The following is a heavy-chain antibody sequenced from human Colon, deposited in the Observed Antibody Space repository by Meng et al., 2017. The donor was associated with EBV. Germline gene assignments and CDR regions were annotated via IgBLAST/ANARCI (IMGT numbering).Heavy chain of an antibody. Sequence: QVQLVQSGAEVKKPGASVKVSSKASGYSFTRYDINWVRQAPGQGLEWMGWMNPDSGDTGYAQKFQGRVTMTTNTSINTAYMDLSSLRSEDTAFYYCARDVYGSGSYRSDPWGQGTLVTVSS. V-gene: IGHV1-8*01. D-gene: IGHD3-10*01. J-gene: IGHJ5*02. CDR1: GYSFTRYD. CDR3: ARDVYGSGSYRSDP. CDR2: MNPDSGDT.